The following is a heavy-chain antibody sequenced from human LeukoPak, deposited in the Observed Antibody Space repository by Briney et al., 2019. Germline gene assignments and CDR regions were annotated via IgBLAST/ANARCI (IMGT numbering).Heavy chain of an antibody. Sequence: SETLSLTCTVSGGSISNYYWSWIRQPPGKGLEWIEYIYYSGNTNYNPSLKSRVTISVDTSKNQFSLKLSSVTAADTAVYYCARASYSSGWLPFDYWGQGTLVTVSS. J-gene: IGHJ4*02. CDR1: GGSISNYY. D-gene: IGHD6-19*01. CDR3: ARASYSSGWLPFDY. V-gene: IGHV4-59*01. CDR2: IYYSGNT.